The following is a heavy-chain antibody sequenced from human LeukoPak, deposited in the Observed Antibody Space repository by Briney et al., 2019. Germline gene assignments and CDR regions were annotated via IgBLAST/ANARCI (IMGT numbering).Heavy chain of an antibody. CDR2: INPNSGGT. V-gene: IGHV1-2*02. CDR3: ARDGLVCSSTSCWGWFDP. J-gene: IGHJ5*02. D-gene: IGHD2-2*01. CDR1: GYTFTGYY. Sequence: ASVKVSCKASGYTFTGYYMHWVRQAPGQGLEWMGWINPNSGGTNYAQKFQGRVTMTRDTSISTAYMELSRLRSDDTAVYYCARDGLVCSSTSCWGWFDPWGQGTLVAVSS.